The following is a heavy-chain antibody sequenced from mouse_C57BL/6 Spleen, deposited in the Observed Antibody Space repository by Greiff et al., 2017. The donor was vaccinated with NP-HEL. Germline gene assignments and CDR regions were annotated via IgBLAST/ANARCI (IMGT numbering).Heavy chain of an antibody. CDR2: IWSGGST. V-gene: IGHV2-2*01. CDR3: ASHDYDPWFAY. J-gene: IGHJ3*01. D-gene: IGHD2-4*01. Sequence: QVQLQQSGPGLVQPSQSLSITCTVSGFSLTSYGVHWVRQSPGKGLEWLGVIWSGGSTYYNEAFISRLSISKDNSKSQVFFKMNSLQADYSAIYYCASHDYDPWFAYWGQGTLVTVSA. CDR1: GFSLTSYG.